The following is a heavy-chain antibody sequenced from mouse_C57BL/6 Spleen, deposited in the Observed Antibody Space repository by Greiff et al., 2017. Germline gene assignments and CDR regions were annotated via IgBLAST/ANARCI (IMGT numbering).Heavy chain of an antibody. Sequence: SLFLTCSITGFPFTSCYFYFLIRQSPGKPLGWMVYITHSGETFYNTSLQGPISITRETSKNQFFLQMNSVTTEDTALYYCACGDGGYWSFDVWGTGTTVTVSS. V-gene: IGHV12-3*01. CDR3: ACGDGGYWSFDV. CDR1: GFPFTSCYF. CDR2: ITHSGET. D-gene: IGHD1-1*02. J-gene: IGHJ1*03.